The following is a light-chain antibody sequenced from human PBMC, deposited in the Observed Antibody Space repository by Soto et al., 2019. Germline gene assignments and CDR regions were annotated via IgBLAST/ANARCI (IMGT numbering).Light chain of an antibody. CDR1: HDINTF. Sequence: DIQMTQSPSTLSASVGDRVIITCQASHDINTFLNWYQQKPGKAPKLLIYDASTLEAGVPSRFSASGSGTDFTFTITSLQPEDIATYYCQQYDDLPRTFGQGTRLEIK. V-gene: IGKV1-33*01. CDR3: QQYDDLPRT. J-gene: IGKJ5*01. CDR2: DAS.